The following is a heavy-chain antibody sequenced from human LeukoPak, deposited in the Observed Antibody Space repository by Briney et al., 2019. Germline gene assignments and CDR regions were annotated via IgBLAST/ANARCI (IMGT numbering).Heavy chain of an antibody. CDR2: IYTSGST. CDR3: ASGGYCSGGSCSPDGYYYYYMDV. J-gene: IGHJ6*03. Sequence: SETLSLTCTVSGGSISSYYWSWIRQPAGKGLEWIGRIYTSGSTNYNPSLKSRVTISVDTSKNQFSLKLSSVTAADTAVYYCASGGYCSGGSCSPDGYYYYYMDVWGKGTTVTISS. D-gene: IGHD2-15*01. V-gene: IGHV4-4*07. CDR1: GGSISSYY.